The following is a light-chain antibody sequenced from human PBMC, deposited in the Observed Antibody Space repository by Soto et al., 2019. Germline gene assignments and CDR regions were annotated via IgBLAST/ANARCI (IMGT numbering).Light chain of an antibody. CDR2: GAS. J-gene: IGKJ1*01. Sequence: EIVLTQSPGTLSLSPGERATLSCRASQAVGSSLLAWYQHKPGQAPRLVIYGASSRATGIPDRFSGRGSGTDFTLTISRLEPEDFAVYYCQQGGGSLWTFGQGTKVEIK. CDR3: QQGGGSLWT. CDR1: QAVGSSL. V-gene: IGKV3-20*01.